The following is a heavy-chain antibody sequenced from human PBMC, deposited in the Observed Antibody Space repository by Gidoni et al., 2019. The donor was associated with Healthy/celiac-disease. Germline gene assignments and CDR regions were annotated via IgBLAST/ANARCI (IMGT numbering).Heavy chain of an antibody. J-gene: IGHJ4*02. D-gene: IGHD2-2*01. Sequence: QVQLQESGPGLVKPSETLSLPCTVSGYSISRGYYWGWIRPPPGKGLEWIGSIYHSGSTYYNPSLKSRVTISVDTSKNQFSLKLSSVTAADTAVYYCASTYRIVVVPAAFDYWGQGTLVTVSS. CDR2: IYHSGST. CDR1: GYSISRGYY. CDR3: ASTYRIVVVPAAFDY. V-gene: IGHV4-38-2*02.